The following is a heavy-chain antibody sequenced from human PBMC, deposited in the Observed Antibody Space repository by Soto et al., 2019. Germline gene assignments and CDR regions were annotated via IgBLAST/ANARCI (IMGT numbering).Heavy chain of an antibody. D-gene: IGHD3-9*01. V-gene: IGHV1-69*13. CDR3: ARPTTLTGYLFEY. Sequence: SAKVSCKDSVGYYSSYASSWVRQAPAQGLEWMGGIIPSFGSANYAEKFQGRVTITADEAPSTADMERSRLRSEDTAVSYCARPTTLTGYLFEYWG. CDR1: VGYYSSYA. J-gene: IGHJ4*01. CDR2: IIPSFGSA.